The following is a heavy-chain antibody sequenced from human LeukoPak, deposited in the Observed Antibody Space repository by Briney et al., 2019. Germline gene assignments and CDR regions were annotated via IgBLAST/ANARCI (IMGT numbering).Heavy chain of an antibody. D-gene: IGHD5-18*01. CDR3: ARHLRGYSYGPFDY. CDR2: IYYSGST. V-gene: IGHV4-59*08. J-gene: IGHJ4*02. Sequence: SETLSLTCTVPGGSISSYYWSWIRQPPGKGLEWIGYIYYSGSTNYIPSLTSRVTISVDTSKNQFSLKLTSVTAADTAVYYCARHLRGYSYGPFDYWGQGTLVTVSS. CDR1: GGSISSYY.